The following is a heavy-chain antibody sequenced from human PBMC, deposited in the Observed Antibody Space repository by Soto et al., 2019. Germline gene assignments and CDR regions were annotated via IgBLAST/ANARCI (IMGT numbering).Heavy chain of an antibody. Sequence: QVQLQESGPGLVKPSETLSLTCTVFGGSISSYYWSWIRQPPGKGLEWIGYIYYSGCTNYNPSLKSRVTISGDTSKNQFSLKLGSVTAADTAVYYCARGQRSDYYYYYYMDVWGKGTTVTVSS. V-gene: IGHV4-59*01. D-gene: IGHD1-1*01. CDR3: ARGQRSDYYYYYYMDV. CDR1: GGSISSYY. J-gene: IGHJ6*03. CDR2: IYYSGCT.